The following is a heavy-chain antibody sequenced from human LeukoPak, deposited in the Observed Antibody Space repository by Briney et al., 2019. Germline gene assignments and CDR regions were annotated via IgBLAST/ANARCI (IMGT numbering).Heavy chain of an antibody. CDR3: ARATWPLCYFDF. CDR2: IYYSGST. V-gene: IGHV4-59*08. Sequence: SETLSLTCTVSGGSISSYYWSWIRQPPGKGLEWIGYIYYSGSTNYNPSLKSRVTTSVDTSKNQFSLRLSSVTAADTAVYYCARATWPLCYFDFWGQGTLVTVSS. D-gene: IGHD5-12*01. CDR1: GGSISSYY. J-gene: IGHJ4*02.